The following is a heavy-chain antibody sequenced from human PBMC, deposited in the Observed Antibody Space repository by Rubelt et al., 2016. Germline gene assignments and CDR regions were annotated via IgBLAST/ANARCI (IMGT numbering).Heavy chain of an antibody. Sequence: VQLQQSGPGLVKPSQSLSLTCAISGDSVSSESATWNWIRQSPSRGLEWVGRTYYRSEWHYDYAPSVKSRITINPARIRNSFSMQLNSVTPEYTAVYYCARVTTTTLDSWGRGTLVTVSS. D-gene: IGHD1-26*01. J-gene: IGHJ4*02. CDR1: GDSVSSESAT. CDR3: ARVTTTTLDS. V-gene: IGHV6-1*01. CDR2: TYYRSEWHY.